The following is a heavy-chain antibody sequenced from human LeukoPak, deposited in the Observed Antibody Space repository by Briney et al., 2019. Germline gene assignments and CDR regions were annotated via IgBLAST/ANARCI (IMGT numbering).Heavy chain of an antibody. D-gene: IGHD3-10*01. V-gene: IGHV1-18*01. CDR3: ARDYGSGKRSRFDP. Sequence: ASVKVSCKASGYTFTSYAISWVRQAPGQGLEWMGWISAYNGNTNYAQKLQGRVTMTTDTSTSTAYMELRSLRSDDTAVYYCARDYGSGKRSRFDPWGQGTLVTVSS. CDR2: ISAYNGNT. CDR1: GYTFTSYA. J-gene: IGHJ5*02.